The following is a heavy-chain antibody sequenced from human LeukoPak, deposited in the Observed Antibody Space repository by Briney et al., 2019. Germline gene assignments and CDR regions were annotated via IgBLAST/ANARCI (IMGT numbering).Heavy chain of an antibody. Sequence: SETLFLTCTVSGGSISSYYWSWIRQTPGKGLEWIGYIYYSGSTNFNPSLKSRVTISVDTSKNQFSLKMSSVTAADTAVYYCATYLFRGDTHYFDYWGQGIVVTVSS. J-gene: IGHJ4*02. D-gene: IGHD3-10*01. V-gene: IGHV4-59*01. CDR1: GGSISSYY. CDR3: ATYLFRGDTHYFDY. CDR2: IYYSGST.